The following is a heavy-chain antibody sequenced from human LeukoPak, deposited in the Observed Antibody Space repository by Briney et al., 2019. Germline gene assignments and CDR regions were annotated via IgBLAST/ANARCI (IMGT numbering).Heavy chain of an antibody. CDR1: GYTFIGSY. D-gene: IGHD4-23*01. Sequence: ASVKVSCKGSGYTFIGSYIHWVRQAPGQGLEWMGWINPKNGGTRYAHKFLGRVTMTRDTSISTVYMELSRLRSDDTAVYYCARVIGGRKRGQGPNGGFDLWGQGTMVTVSS. CDR3: ARVIGGRKRGQGPNGGFDL. CDR2: INPKNGGT. J-gene: IGHJ3*01. V-gene: IGHV1-2*02.